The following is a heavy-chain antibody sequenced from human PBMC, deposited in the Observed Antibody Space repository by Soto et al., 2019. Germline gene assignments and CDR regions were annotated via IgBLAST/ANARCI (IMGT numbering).Heavy chain of an antibody. CDR1: GFTFSSYA. V-gene: IGHV3-30-3*01. Sequence: GGSLRLSCAASGFTFSSYAMHWVRQAPGKGLEWVAVTSYDGSNKYYADSVKGRFTISRDNSKNTLYLQMNSLRAEDTAVYYWARDNPHGSSSSFYHYGMDVWGQGTTVTVSS. J-gene: IGHJ6*02. D-gene: IGHD6-6*01. CDR3: ARDNPHGSSSSFYHYGMDV. CDR2: TSYDGSNK.